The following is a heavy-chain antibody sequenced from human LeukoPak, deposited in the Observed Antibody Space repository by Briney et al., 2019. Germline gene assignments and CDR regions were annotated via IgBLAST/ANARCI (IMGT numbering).Heavy chain of an antibody. Sequence: PGGSLRLSCAASGFTYDYYGMRWVRQAPGKGLEWVSDINWNGGNTVYADSVKGRFTIFRDNAKNSLYLEMDSLRVEDTALYYCAKTSDGYWFDPWGQGTLVTVSS. CDR3: AKTSDGYWFDP. CDR2: INWNGGNT. J-gene: IGHJ5*02. D-gene: IGHD1-26*01. CDR1: GFTYDYYG. V-gene: IGHV3-20*04.